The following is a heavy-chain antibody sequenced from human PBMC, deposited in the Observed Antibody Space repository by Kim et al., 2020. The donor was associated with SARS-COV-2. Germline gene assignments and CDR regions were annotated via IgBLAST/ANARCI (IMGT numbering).Heavy chain of an antibody. CDR3: TREIHSVVVPAALFV. CDR2: IRSKAYGGTT. Sequence: GGSLRLSCTASGFTFGDYAMSWFRQAPGKGLEGGGFIRSKAYGGTTEYAASVKGRFTISRDDSKSIAYLQMNSLKTEDTAVYYCTREIHSVVVPAALFVWGQGTTVTVSS. J-gene: IGHJ6*02. D-gene: IGHD2-2*01. CDR1: GFTFGDYA. V-gene: IGHV3-49*03.